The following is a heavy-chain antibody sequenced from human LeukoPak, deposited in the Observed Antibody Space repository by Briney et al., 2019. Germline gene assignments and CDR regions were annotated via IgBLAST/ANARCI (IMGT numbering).Heavy chain of an antibody. J-gene: IGHJ6*03. CDR1: GYTFTSYY. D-gene: IGHD4-11*01. CDR2: INPSGGST. CDR3: ARDRASNYGYYYYYMDV. Sequence: ASVKVSCKTSGYTFTSYYMHWVRQAPGQGLEWMGIINPSGGSTSYAQKFQGRVTVTRDMSTSTVYMELSSLRSEDTAVYYCARDRASNYGYYYYYMDVWGKGTTVTVSS. V-gene: IGHV1-46*01.